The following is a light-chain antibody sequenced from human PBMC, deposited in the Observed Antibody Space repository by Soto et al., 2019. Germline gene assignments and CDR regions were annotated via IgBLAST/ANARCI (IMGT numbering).Light chain of an antibody. J-gene: IGLJ2*01. CDR2: RNS. CDR3: AAWDDSLSGVV. Sequence: QSVLTQPPSASGTPGQRVTISCSGSSSNIGSNYVYWYQQLPGTVPQLLIYRNSERPSGVPDRFSGSKSGTSASLAISGRRSEDEADYYCAAWDDSLSGVVFGGGTKVPS. V-gene: IGLV1-47*01. CDR1: SSNIGSNY.